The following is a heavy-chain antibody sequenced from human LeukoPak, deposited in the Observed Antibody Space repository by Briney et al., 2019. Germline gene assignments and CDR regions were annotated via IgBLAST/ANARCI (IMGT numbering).Heavy chain of an antibody. CDR3: ARAHSGSYSIAY. CDR2: INPSGGST. CDR1: GYIFTSYY. J-gene: IGHJ4*02. Sequence: ASVKVSCKASGYIFTSYYMHWVRQAPGQGLEWMGMINPSGGSTSYAQKFQGRVTMTRDTSTSTAYMELSSLRSEDTAVYYCARAHSGSYSIAYWGQGTLVTVSS. D-gene: IGHD1-26*01. V-gene: IGHV1-46*01.